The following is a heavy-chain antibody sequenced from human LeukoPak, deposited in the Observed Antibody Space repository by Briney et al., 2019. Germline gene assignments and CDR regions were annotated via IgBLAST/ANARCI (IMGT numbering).Heavy chain of an antibody. V-gene: IGHV4-30-4*01. J-gene: IGHJ3*02. CDR3: ARGIRFLEWSDAFDI. D-gene: IGHD3-3*01. CDR1: GGSISSGDYY. CDR2: IYYSGST. Sequence: PSETLSLTCTVSGGSISSGDYYWSWIRQPPGKGLEWIGYIYYSGSTYYNPSLKSRVTISVDTSKNQFSLKLSSVTAADTAVYYCARGIRFLEWSDAFDIWGQGTMVTVSS.